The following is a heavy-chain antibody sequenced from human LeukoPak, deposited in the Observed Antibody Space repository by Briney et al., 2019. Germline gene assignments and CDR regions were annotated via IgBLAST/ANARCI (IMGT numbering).Heavy chain of an antibody. V-gene: IGHV1-3*01. Sequence: ASVKVSCKASGYTFTSYAMHWVRQAPGQRLEWMGWINAGNGNTKYSQKFQGRVTITRDTSASTACMELSSLRSEDTAVYYCASGTYYYDSSGYYDWFDPWGQGTLVTVSS. CDR2: INAGNGNT. D-gene: IGHD3-22*01. CDR1: GYTFTSYA. CDR3: ASGTYYYDSSGYYDWFDP. J-gene: IGHJ5*02.